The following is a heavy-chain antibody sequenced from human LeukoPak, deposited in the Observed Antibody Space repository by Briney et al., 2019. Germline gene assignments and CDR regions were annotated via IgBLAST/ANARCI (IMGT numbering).Heavy chain of an antibody. CDR2: ISGGSAAAT. D-gene: IGHD3-3*01. J-gene: IGHJ4*02. V-gene: IGHV3-23*01. CDR1: GFTFSSYA. CDR3: AKGSSSGRPYFFDY. Sequence: GGSLRLSCAASGFTFSSYAMGWVRQAPGKGLDWFSAISGGSAAATYYAAAVKGPFIISRDNSKTNLYLEMNSLRAEDTAVYYCAKGSSSGRPYFFDYWGQGSLVAVSS.